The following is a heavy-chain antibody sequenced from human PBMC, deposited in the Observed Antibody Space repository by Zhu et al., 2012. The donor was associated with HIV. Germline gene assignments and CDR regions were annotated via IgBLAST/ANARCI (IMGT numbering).Heavy chain of an antibody. D-gene: IGHD4-17*01. J-gene: IGHJ2*01. V-gene: IGHV4-38-2*01. CDR1: GYSISSGYY. CDR2: IYHSGST. Sequence: QVQLQESGPGLVKPSETLSLTCAVSGYSISSGYYWGWIRQPPGKGLEWIGSIYHSGSTYYNPSLKSRVTISVDTSKNQFSLKLSSVTAADTAVYYCARTRNGDYWYFDLVGPGHPGHCLL. CDR3: ARTRNGDYWYFDL.